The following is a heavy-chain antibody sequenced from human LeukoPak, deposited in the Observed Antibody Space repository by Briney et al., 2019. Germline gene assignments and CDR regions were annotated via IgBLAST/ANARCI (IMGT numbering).Heavy chain of an antibody. CDR3: ARDGSGRTLGY. CDR2: ISSSSSYI. Sequence: PGGSLRLSCAASGFTFSSYSMNWARQAPGMGLEWVSSISSSSSYIYYADSVKGRFTISRDNAKNSLYLQMNSLRAEDTAVYYCARDGSGRTLGYWGQGTLVTVSS. J-gene: IGHJ4*02. CDR1: GFTFSSYS. V-gene: IGHV3-21*01. D-gene: IGHD3-10*01.